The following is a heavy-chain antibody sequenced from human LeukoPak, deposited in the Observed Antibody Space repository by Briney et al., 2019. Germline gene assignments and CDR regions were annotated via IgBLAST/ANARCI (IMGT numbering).Heavy chain of an antibody. J-gene: IGHJ6*03. CDR1: GYTFTSYG. CDR2: ISPYNGNT. Sequence: ASVKVSCKASGYTFTSYGMSWVRQAPGQGLEWMGWISPYNGNTNNAQKFQGRVSMTTDTSTSTAYMELRSLRSDDTAVYYCARVAGSWPTYYYYYMDVWGKGTTVTVSS. V-gene: IGHV1-18*01. CDR3: ARVAGSWPTYYYYYMDV. D-gene: IGHD6-13*01.